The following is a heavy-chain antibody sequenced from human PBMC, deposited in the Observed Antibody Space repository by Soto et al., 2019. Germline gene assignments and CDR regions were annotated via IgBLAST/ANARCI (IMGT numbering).Heavy chain of an antibody. J-gene: IGHJ4*02. V-gene: IGHV3-48*03. Sequence: PGGSLRLSCAASGVTFSSYEMNWVRQAPGKGLEWVSYISSSGSTIYYADSVKGRFTISRDNAKNSLYLQMNSLRAEDTAVYYCARDGRNYYDSSGYSQPFDYWGQGTLVTVSS. CDR1: GVTFSSYE. CDR2: ISSSGSTI. D-gene: IGHD3-22*01. CDR3: ARDGRNYYDSSGYSQPFDY.